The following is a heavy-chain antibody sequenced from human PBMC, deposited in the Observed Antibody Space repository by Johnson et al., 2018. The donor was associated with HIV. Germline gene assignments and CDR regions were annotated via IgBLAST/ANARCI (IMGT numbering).Heavy chain of an antibody. D-gene: IGHD3-3*01. CDR1: GFTFSSYA. J-gene: IGHJ3*02. V-gene: IGHV3-30*04. CDR2: ITYDGTKK. CDR3: ARSFGVTTPGAFDI. Sequence: QVQLVESGGGVVQPGRSLRLSCAASGFTFSSYAMDWVRQAPGKGLEWVAVITYDGTKKYFADSVKGRFNISRDNSKNTLYLQMNSVRPEDAAVYYCARSFGVTTPGAFDIWGQGTMVTGSS.